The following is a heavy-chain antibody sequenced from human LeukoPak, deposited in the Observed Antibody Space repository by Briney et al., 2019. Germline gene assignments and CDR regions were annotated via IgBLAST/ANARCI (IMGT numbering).Heavy chain of an antibody. Sequence: SQTLSLTCTVSGGSISSGDYYWSWIRQPPGKGLEWIGYIYYSGSTNYNPSLKSRVTISVDTSKNQFSLKLSSVTAADTAVYYCARVSVAAHFYFDYWGQGTLVTVSS. J-gene: IGHJ4*02. V-gene: IGHV4-61*08. D-gene: IGHD6-6*01. CDR3: ARVSVAAHFYFDY. CDR2: IYYSGST. CDR1: GGSISSGDYY.